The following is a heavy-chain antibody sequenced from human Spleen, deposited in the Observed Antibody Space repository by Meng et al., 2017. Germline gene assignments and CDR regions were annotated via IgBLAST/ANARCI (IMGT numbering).Heavy chain of an antibody. V-gene: IGHV3-21*01. CDR3: AREQWLEL. D-gene: IGHD6-19*01. Sequence: GESLKISCAVSGFTFSIYRMMWVRQAPGKGLEWVSSISSTGNSLYYADSVKGRFTISRDDAKNSLYLQMNSLRAEDTAIYYCAREQWLELWGQGTLVTVSS. J-gene: IGHJ4*02. CDR1: GFTFSIYR. CDR2: ISSTGNSL.